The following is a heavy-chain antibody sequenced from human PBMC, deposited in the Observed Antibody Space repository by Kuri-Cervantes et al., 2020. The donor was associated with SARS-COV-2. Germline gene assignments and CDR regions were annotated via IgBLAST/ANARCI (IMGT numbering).Heavy chain of an antibody. CDR2: ISSSSSTI. V-gene: IGHV3-48*01. CDR3: ARDSPLRAFNLHYYDSSGKGGDCFDP. Sequence: GESLKISCAASGFTFSSYSMNWVRQAPGKGLEWVSYISSSSSTIYYADSVKGRFTISRDNTKNSLYLQMNSLRAEDTAVYYCARDSPLRAFNLHYYDSSGKGGDCFDPWGQGTLVTVSS. D-gene: IGHD3-22*01. J-gene: IGHJ5*02. CDR1: GFTFSSYS.